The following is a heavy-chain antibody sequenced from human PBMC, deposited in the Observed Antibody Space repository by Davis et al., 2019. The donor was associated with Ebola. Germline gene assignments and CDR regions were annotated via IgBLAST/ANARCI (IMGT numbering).Heavy chain of an antibody. CDR2: IYYSGST. V-gene: IGHV4-59*08. CDR1: GGSISSYY. D-gene: IGHD1-26*01. CDR3: ARLVGATSSFDY. Sequence: MPSETPSLTCTVSGGSISSYYWSWIRQPPGKGLEWIGYIYYSGSTNYNPSLKSRVTISVDTSKNQFSLKLSSVTAADTAVYYCARLVGATSSFDYWGQGTLVTVSS. J-gene: IGHJ4*02.